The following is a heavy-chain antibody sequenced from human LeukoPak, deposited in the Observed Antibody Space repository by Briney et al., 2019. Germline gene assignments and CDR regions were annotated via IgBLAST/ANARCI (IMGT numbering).Heavy chain of an antibody. CDR3: ARDKNWDLEY. CDR1: GYTFTSYG. CDR2: ISTYNGNT. V-gene: IGHV1-18*01. J-gene: IGHJ4*02. D-gene: IGHD7-27*01. Sequence: ASAKVSCKTSGYTFTSYGISWTRQAPGQGLEWMGWISTYNGNTNYAQNLQGRVTMTTDTSTSTAYMELRSLRSDDTAVYYCARDKNWDLEYWGQGTLVTVSS.